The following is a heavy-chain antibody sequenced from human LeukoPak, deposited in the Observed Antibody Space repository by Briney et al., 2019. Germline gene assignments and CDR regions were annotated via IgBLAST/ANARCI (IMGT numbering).Heavy chain of an antibody. CDR1: GYTFTSYY. J-gene: IGHJ4*02. CDR3: ARDRGDCSSTSCYGFDY. V-gene: IGHV1-46*01. CDR2: INPSGGST. D-gene: IGHD2-2*03. Sequence: ASVNVSCKASGYTFTSYYMHWVRQAPGQGLEWMGIINPSGGSTSYAQKFQGRVTMTRDTSTSTVYMELSSLRSEDTAVYYCARDRGDCSSTSCYGFDYWGQGTLVTVSS.